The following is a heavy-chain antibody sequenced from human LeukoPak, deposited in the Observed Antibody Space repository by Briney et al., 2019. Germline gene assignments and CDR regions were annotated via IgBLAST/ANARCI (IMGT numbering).Heavy chain of an antibody. CDR1: GGTFSSYA. CDR2: IIPILGIA. CDR3: ATVLRLLEWYSWFDP. J-gene: IGHJ5*02. Sequence: SVKVSCKASGGTFSSYAISWVRQAPGQGLEWMGRIIPILGIANYAQKFQGRVTITADKSTSTAYMELSSLRSEDTAVYYCATVLRLLEWYSWFDPWGQGTLVTVSS. V-gene: IGHV1-69*04. D-gene: IGHD3-3*01.